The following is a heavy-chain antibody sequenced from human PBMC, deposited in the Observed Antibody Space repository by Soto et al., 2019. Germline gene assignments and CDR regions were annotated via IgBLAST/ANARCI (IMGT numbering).Heavy chain of an antibody. D-gene: IGHD2-2*01. V-gene: IGHV4-30-2*01. J-gene: IGHJ4*02. Sequence: QLQLQESGAALVKPSQTLSLTCAVSGGSISSGGYCWSWIRQPPGKGLEWIGYIYEYGATSYSPFTKSRVTMSIDRSQTQFSLKLNSVTAADTAVYYCAIGTDTAELFYFDDWGQGTLVTVSS. CDR2: IYEYGAT. CDR1: GGSISSGGYC. CDR3: AIGTDTAELFYFDD.